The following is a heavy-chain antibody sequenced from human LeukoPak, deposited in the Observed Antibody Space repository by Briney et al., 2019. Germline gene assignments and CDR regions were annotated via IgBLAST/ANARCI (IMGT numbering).Heavy chain of an antibody. CDR2: IYTSGST. CDR1: GGSISSGSYY. Sequence: PSETLSLTCTVSGGSISSGSYYWRWIRQPAGKGLEWIGRIYTSGSTNYNPSLKSRVTISVDTSKKQFSLKLSSVTAADTAVYYCARSKDILTGYCFDYWGQGTLVTVSS. V-gene: IGHV4-61*02. CDR3: ARSKDILTGYCFDY. J-gene: IGHJ4*02. D-gene: IGHD3-9*01.